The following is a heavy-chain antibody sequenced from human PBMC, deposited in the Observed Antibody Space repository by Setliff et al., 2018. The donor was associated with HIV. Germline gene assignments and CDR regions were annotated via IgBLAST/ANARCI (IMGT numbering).Heavy chain of an antibody. CDR3: AGRDNRYFDF. J-gene: IGHJ4*02. CDR2: TYFDGTT. Sequence: SETLSLTCTVSGGSVNSGSFYWTWIRQLPGKGLEWIGNTYFDGTTNYNPSLKSRVAISLDTSKHQFSLQSTSVTGADTAVYYCAGRDNRYFDFWGQGMLVTVSS. CDR1: GGSVNSGSFY. V-gene: IGHV4-31*03. D-gene: IGHD1-20*01.